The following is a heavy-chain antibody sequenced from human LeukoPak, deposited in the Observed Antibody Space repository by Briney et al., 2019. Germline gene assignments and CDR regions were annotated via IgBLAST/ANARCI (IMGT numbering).Heavy chain of an antibody. CDR3: SKDKEGGNYLPHGTFDI. J-gene: IGHJ3*02. V-gene: IGHV3-9*03. CDR1: GFTFDDCA. D-gene: IGHD1-26*01. CDR2: VSWDSDSI. Sequence: GGSLRLSCAASGFTFDDCAMHWVRQAPGKVLDWGSGVSWDSDSIEYADSVKGRFPISRDNAKNSLYLQMNSLRAEDMALYYCSKDKEGGNYLPHGTFDIWGQGTMVTVSS.